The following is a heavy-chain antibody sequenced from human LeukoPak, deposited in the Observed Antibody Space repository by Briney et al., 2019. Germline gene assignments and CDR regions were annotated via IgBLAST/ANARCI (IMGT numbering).Heavy chain of an antibody. Sequence: GGSLRLSCATSEITFSSYAMSWVRQAPGKGLEWVSAISGSGGRTYYADSVKGRFTISRDNSKNTLYLQMNSLRAEDTAVYYCAKARVVVAATISFDHWGQGTLVTVSS. CDR1: EITFSSYA. CDR2: ISGSGGRT. V-gene: IGHV3-23*01. CDR3: AKARVVVAATISFDH. D-gene: IGHD2-15*01. J-gene: IGHJ4*02.